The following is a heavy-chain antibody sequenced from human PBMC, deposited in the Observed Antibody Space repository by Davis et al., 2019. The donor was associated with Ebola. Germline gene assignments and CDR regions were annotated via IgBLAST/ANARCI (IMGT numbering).Heavy chain of an antibody. V-gene: IGHV3-7*03. Sequence: PGGSLRLSCAASGFTFSSYWMSWVRQAPGKGLEWVANIKQDGSENYYVDSVKGRITISRDNAKNSLYLQMNSLRAEDTAVYYCARGPPEDVVVVVVAADYWGQGTLVTVSS. CDR3: ARGPPEDVVVVVVAADY. CDR1: GFTFSSYW. J-gene: IGHJ4*02. D-gene: IGHD2-15*01. CDR2: IKQDGSEN.